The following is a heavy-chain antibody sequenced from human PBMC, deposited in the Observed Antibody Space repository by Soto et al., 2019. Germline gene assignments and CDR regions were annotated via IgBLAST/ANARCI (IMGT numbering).Heavy chain of an antibody. CDR3: ATSNWFDP. CDR2: IYYSGST. CDR1: GGSISSRGYY. V-gene: IGHV4-39*01. Sequence: QLQLQESGPGLVKPSETLSLTCTVSGGSISSRGYYWGWIRQPPGKGLEWIGTIYYSGSTYYNPSLKRRVTISVDTSKSQFSLKLSSVTAAATAVYYCATSNWFDPWGQGTLVTVSS. J-gene: IGHJ5*02.